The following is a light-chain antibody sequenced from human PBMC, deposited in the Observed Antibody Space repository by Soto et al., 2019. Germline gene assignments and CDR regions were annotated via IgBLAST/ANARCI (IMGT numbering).Light chain of an antibody. J-gene: IGKJ5*01. CDR3: QQSYNIPPIT. V-gene: IGKV1-39*01. CDR1: QSIGNKY. Sequence: DIQMTQSPSSLSASVGDRVTITCRASQSIGNKYLNWYQQKPGKAPKLLIYAASSLQSGVPSRFSGSGSGTDFTLTISNLQPEDFATYYCQQSYNIPPITFGQGTRLEIK. CDR2: AAS.